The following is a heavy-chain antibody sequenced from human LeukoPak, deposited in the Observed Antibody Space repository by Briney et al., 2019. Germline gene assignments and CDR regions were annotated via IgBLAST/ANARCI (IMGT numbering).Heavy chain of an antibody. CDR1: GFTFSSYS. CDR3: ARDDCSGGSCYYFDY. Sequence: PGGSLRLSCAASGFTFSSYSMNWVRQAPGKGPEWVSSISSSSSYIYYADSVKGRFTISRDNAKNSLYLQMNSLRAEDTAVYYCARDDCSGGSCYYFDYWGQGTLVTVSS. D-gene: IGHD2-15*01. J-gene: IGHJ4*02. CDR2: ISSSSSYI. V-gene: IGHV3-21*01.